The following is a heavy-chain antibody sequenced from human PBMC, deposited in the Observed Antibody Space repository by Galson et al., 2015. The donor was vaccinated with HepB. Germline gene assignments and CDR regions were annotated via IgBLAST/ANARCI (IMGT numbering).Heavy chain of an antibody. Sequence: SLRLSCAASGFTFSSYSMNWVRQAPGKGLERISYISTISSIIYYADSVKGRFTISRDNAKNSLYLQMNSLRAEDTAVYYCAREEGLGILVYGMDVWGQGTTVTVS. D-gene: IGHD3-16*01. J-gene: IGHJ6*02. CDR2: ISTISSII. CDR1: GFTFSSYS. V-gene: IGHV3-48*04. CDR3: AREEGLGILVYGMDV.